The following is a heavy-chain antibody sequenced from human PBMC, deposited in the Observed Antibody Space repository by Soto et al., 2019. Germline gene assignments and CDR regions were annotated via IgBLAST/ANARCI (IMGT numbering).Heavy chain of an antibody. CDR2: ISYDGSNK. Sequence: GGSLRLSCAASGFTFSSYAMHWVRQAPGKGLEWVAVISYDGSNKYYADSVKGRFTISRDNSKNTLYLQMNSLRAEDTAVYYCARDLTMVRGVTSWFDPWGQGTLVTVSS. CDR1: GFTFSSYA. V-gene: IGHV3-30-3*01. J-gene: IGHJ5*02. CDR3: ARDLTMVRGVTSWFDP. D-gene: IGHD3-10*01.